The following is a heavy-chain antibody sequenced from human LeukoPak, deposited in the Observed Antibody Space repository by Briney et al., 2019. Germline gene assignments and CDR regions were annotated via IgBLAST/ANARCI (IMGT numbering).Heavy chain of an antibody. J-gene: IGHJ4*02. CDR3: ARSRGGKGLD. CDR1: GGSFSGCY. CDR2: INHSGST. D-gene: IGHD3/OR15-3a*01. V-gene: IGHV4-34*01. Sequence: SETLSLTCAVYGGSFSGCYWSWIRQPPGKGLEWIGEINHSGSTNYNPSPKSRVTISVDTSKNQFSLQLNSVTPEDTAVYYCARSRGGKGLDWGQGTLVTVSS.